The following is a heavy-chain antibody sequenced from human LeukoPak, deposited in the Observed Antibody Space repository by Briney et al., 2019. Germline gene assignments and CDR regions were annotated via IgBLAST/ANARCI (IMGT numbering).Heavy chain of an antibody. Sequence: GGSLRLSCAASGFTFSSYGMHWVRQAPGKGLEWVAVISYDGSNKYYADSVKGRFTISRDNSKNTLYLQMNSLRAEDTAVYYCARKYGFDYWGQGTLVTVSS. J-gene: IGHJ4*02. CDR1: GFTFSSYG. D-gene: IGHD2-2*01. CDR2: ISYDGSNK. V-gene: IGHV3-30*03. CDR3: ARKYGFDY.